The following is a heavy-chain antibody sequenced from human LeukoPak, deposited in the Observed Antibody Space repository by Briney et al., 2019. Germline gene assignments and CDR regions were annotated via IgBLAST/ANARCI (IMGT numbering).Heavy chain of an antibody. CDR1: GFLFSSYW. CDR2: IKHDGSDK. D-gene: IGHD6-19*01. CDR3: ARDESSGYSSGWFRGYYYYYMDV. Sequence: GGSLRLSCAASGFLFSSYWMSWVRQAPGKGLEWVANIKHDGSDKYYVDSVTGRFTISRDNAKNSLYLQMNSLRAEDTAVYYCARDESSGYSSGWFRGYYYYYMDVWGKGTTVTVSS. J-gene: IGHJ6*03. V-gene: IGHV3-7*01.